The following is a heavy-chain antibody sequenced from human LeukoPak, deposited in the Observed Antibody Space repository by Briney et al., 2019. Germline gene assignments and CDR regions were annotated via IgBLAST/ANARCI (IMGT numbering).Heavy chain of an antibody. CDR2: INPYSGGT. J-gene: IGHJ4*02. D-gene: IGHD6-19*01. CDR3: AREAVAGTRDFDY. Sequence: ASVTVSCTASGYTFTDYYIHWVRQAPGQGLEWMGWINPYSGGTNYSQKFQGRVTMTRDTSISTAYMELSRLRSDDTAVYYCAREAVAGTRDFDYWGQGTLVTVSS. CDR1: GYTFTDYY. V-gene: IGHV1-2*02.